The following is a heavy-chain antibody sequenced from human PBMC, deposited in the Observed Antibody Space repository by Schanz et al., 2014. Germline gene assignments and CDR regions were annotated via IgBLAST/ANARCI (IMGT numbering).Heavy chain of an antibody. Sequence: QEQVVQSGSELKKPGASVKVSCKASGYTFTNYAMHWVRQAPGQGLEWMGWINTNTGDPTYAQGFTGRFGLSLDTSVSTAYLQINSLKAEDTAVYYCARGGFPMPRSGMDVWGQGTTVSVS. D-gene: IGHD2-2*01. CDR3: ARGGFPMPRSGMDV. V-gene: IGHV7-4-1*02. CDR2: INTNTGDP. J-gene: IGHJ6*02. CDR1: GYTFTNYA.